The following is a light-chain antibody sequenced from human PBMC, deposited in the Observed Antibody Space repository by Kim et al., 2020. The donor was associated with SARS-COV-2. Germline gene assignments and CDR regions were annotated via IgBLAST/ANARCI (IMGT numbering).Light chain of an antibody. Sequence: SYELTQPPSVSVAPGKTSRITCGGNNIGSKSVHWYQQKPGPPPVLVIYYASDRPSGIPERFTGSNSGNTATLTISRVEAEDEADYYCQVWDISSDHPVFG. CDR3: QVWDISSDHPV. J-gene: IGLJ3*02. V-gene: IGLV3-21*04. CDR2: YAS. CDR1: NIGSKS.